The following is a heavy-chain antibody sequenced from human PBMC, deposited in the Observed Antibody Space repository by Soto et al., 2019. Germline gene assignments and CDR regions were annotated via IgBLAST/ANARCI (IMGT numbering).Heavy chain of an antibody. D-gene: IGHD1-1*01. CDR2: IYYSGST. J-gene: IGHJ4*02. Sequence: PSETLSLTCTVSGGSISSGGYYWSWIRQHPGKGLEWIGYIYYSGSTYYNPSLKSRVTISVDTSKNQFSLKLSSVTAADTAVYYCARVRGSVPNLYYFDYWGQGTRVTVSS. V-gene: IGHV4-31*02. CDR3: ARVRGSVPNLYYFDY. CDR1: GGSISSGGYY.